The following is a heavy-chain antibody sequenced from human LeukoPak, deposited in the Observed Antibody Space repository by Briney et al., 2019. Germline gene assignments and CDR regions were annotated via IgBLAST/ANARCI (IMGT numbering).Heavy chain of an antibody. CDR2: ISWNGGSK. CDR3: ARQGRDYIGYHYGMDV. CDR1: GFTFDDYG. J-gene: IGHJ6*02. V-gene: IGHV3-20*04. D-gene: IGHD4-11*01. Sequence: PGGSLRLSCAASGFTFDDYGMSWVRQVPGKGLEWVSGISWNGGSKGYAASVKGRFTTSRDNAKNSLYLQMSSLRAEDTAFYYCARQGRDYIGYHYGMDVWGQGTTVIVSS.